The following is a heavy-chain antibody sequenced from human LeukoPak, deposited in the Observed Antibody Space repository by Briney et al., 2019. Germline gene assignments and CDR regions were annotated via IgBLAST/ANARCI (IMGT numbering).Heavy chain of an antibody. CDR2: IYTSGST. Sequence: PSETLSLTCTVSGGSISSGSYYWSWIRQPAGKGLEWIGRIYTSGSTNYNPSLKSRVTISVDTSKNQFSLKLSSVTAADTAVYYCARGRVQKAYYYDSSGYRYWGQGTLVTVSS. CDR1: GGSISSGSYY. D-gene: IGHD3-22*01. V-gene: IGHV4-61*02. J-gene: IGHJ4*02. CDR3: ARGRVQKAYYYDSSGYRY.